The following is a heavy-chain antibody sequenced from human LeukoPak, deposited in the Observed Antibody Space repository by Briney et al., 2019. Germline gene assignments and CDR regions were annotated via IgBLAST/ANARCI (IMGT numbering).Heavy chain of an antibody. D-gene: IGHD5-18*01. CDR2: INPSGGST. CDR3: ARELGYSYGAGHRYFDY. CDR1: GYTFTSYY. Sequence: ASVKVSCKASGYTFTSYYLHWVRQAPGQGLEWMGIINPSGGSTSYAQKFQGRVTMTRDTSTSTVYKELSSLRSEDTAVYYCARELGYSYGAGHRYFDYWGQGTLVTVSS. J-gene: IGHJ4*02. V-gene: IGHV1-46*01.